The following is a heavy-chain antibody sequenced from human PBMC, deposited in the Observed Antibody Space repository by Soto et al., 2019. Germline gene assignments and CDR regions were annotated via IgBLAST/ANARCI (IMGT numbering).Heavy chain of an antibody. CDR2: IYHSGST. V-gene: IGHV4-4*02. CDR3: ARRCAFGVVIMGYMDV. Sequence: SETLSLTCAVSSGSISSSNWWSWVRQPPGKGLEWIGEIYHSGSTNYNPSLKSRVTISVDKSKNQFSLKLSSVTAADTAVYYCARRCAFGVVIMGYMDVWGKGTTVTVSS. J-gene: IGHJ6*03. CDR1: SGSISSSNW. D-gene: IGHD3-3*01.